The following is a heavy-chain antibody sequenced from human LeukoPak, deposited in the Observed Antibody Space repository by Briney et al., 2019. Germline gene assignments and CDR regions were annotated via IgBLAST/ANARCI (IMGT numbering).Heavy chain of an antibody. CDR3: ARDKPRSSRNYYYYYGMDV. CDR2: INPNSGGT. V-gene: IGHV1-2*02. CDR1: GYTFTGYY. J-gene: IGHJ6*02. Sequence: ASVKVSCKASGYTFTGYYMHWVRQAPGQGLEWMGWINPNSGGTNYAQKFQGRVTMTRDTSISTAYMELSRPRSDDTAVYYCARDKPRSSRNYYYYYGMDVWGQGTTVTVSS. D-gene: IGHD6-6*01.